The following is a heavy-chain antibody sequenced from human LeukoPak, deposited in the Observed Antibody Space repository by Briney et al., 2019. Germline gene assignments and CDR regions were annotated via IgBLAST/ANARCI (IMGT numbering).Heavy chain of an antibody. V-gene: IGHV5-10-1*01. Sequence: PGESLKISCKGSGYSFTSYWISWVRQMPGKGLEWMGRIGPSDSYTNYSPSFQGHVTISADKSISTAYLQWSSLKASDTAMYYCARQSTRGMVDTDYDYWGQGTLVTVSS. CDR3: ARQSTRGMVDTDYDY. J-gene: IGHJ4*02. D-gene: IGHD5-18*01. CDR1: GYSFTSYW. CDR2: IGPSDSYT.